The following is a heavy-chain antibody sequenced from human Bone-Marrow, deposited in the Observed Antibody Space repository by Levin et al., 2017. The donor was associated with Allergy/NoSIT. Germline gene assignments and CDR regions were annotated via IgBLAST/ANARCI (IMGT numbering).Heavy chain of an antibody. CDR3: ARGGVAGAYAFDI. D-gene: IGHD1-26*01. V-gene: IGHV3-13*01. J-gene: IGHJ3*02. CDR2: IGTAGDT. Sequence: ASVKVSCAASGFTFSSYDMHWVRQATGKGLEWVSAIGTAGDTYYPGSVKGRFTISRENAKNSLYLQMNSLRAGDTAVYYCARGGVAGAYAFDIWGQGTMVTVSS. CDR1: GFTFSSYD.